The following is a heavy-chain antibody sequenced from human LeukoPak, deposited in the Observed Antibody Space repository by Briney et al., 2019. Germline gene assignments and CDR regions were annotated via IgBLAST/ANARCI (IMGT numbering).Heavy chain of an antibody. Sequence: SETLSLTCTVSGGSINNSSSDYWAWIRQPRGKGLEWIGNIYYTGNTDYTSSLKSRVTMSVDTSKNVFSLTLKSLTSADTAVYYCARHLEYTTSGKAFDVWGQGTLVSVSS. D-gene: IGHD3-3*01. J-gene: IGHJ3*01. CDR2: IYYTGNT. CDR1: GGSINNSSSDY. V-gene: IGHV4-39*01. CDR3: ARHLEYTTSGKAFDV.